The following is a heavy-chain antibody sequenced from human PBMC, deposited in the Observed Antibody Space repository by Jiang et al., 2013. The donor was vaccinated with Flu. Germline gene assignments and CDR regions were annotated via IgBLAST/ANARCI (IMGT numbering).Heavy chain of an antibody. D-gene: IGHD3-3*01. CDR1: GGSISNYY. CDR2: IYSNGST. V-gene: IGHV4-4*07. CDR3: AREGFWSGYLNWIDP. J-gene: IGHJ5*02. Sequence: PGLVKPSETLSLTCAVSGGSISNYYWSWIRQPAGKGLEWIGHIYSNGSTNYNPSLRSRVTMSVDTSKNEFSLKLRFVTAADTAIYYCAREGFWSGYLNWIDPWGQGTLVTVSS.